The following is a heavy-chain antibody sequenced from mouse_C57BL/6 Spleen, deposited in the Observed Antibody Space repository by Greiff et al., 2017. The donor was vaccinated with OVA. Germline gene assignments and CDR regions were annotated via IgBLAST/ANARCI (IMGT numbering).Heavy chain of an antibody. J-gene: IGHJ4*01. CDR3: ARSNYGSPYYYAMDY. CDR2: IYPGDGDT. Sequence: VQLQQSGPELVKPGASVKISCKASGYAFSSSWMNWVKQRPGTGLEWIGRIYPGDGDTNYNGKFKGKATLTADKSSSTAYMQLSSLTSEDSAVYFCARSNYGSPYYYAMDYWGQGTSVTVSS. D-gene: IGHD1-1*01. V-gene: IGHV1-82*01. CDR1: GYAFSSSW.